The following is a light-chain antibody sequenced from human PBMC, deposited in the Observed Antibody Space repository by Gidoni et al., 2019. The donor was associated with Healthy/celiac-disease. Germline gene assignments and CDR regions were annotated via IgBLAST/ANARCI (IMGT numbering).Light chain of an antibody. CDR3: QKYNSAPRT. V-gene: IGKV1-27*01. J-gene: IGKJ1*01. CDR1: PGISNY. Sequence: DIQITQSPSSLPASVGDRVTITCRVSPGISNYLAWYQQKPGKVPKLLIYAASTLQSGAPSRFSGSGSGTDFTLTISSLQPEDVATYYCQKYNSAPRTFGQGTKVEIK. CDR2: AAS.